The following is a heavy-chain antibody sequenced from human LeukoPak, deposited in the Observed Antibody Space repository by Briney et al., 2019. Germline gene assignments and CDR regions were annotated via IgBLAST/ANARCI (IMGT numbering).Heavy chain of an antibody. CDR2: MNPNSGNT. CDR3: ARVFGTTYYYDSSGYNWFDP. J-gene: IGHJ5*02. V-gene: IGHV1-8*01. D-gene: IGHD3-22*01. CDR1: GYTFTSYD. Sequence: ASVKVSCKASGYTFTSYDINWVRQATGQGLERMGWMNPNSGNTGYAQKFQGRVTMTRNTSISTAYMELSSLRSEDTAVYYCARVFGTTYYYDSSGYNWFDPWGQGTLVTVSS.